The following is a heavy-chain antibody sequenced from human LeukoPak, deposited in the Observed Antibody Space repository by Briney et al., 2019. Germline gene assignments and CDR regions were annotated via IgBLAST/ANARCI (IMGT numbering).Heavy chain of an antibody. CDR1: GFTFDDYA. V-gene: IGHV3-9*01. CDR3: ASGGRSSWYYYGMDV. D-gene: IGHD6-13*01. J-gene: IGHJ6*02. CDR2: ISWNSGSI. Sequence: GGSLRLSCAASGFTFDDYAMHWVRQAPGKGLEWVSGISWNSGSIGYADSVKGRFTISRDNAKNSLYLQMNSLRAEDTAVYYCASGGRSSWYYYGMDVWGQGTTVTVSS.